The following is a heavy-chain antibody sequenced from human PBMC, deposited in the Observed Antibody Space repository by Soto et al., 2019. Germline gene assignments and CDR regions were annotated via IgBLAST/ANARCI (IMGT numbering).Heavy chain of an antibody. D-gene: IGHD1-1*01. CDR3: ARDSNGGIDY. V-gene: IGHV4-59*01. CDR1: GGSISSYY. CDR2: IYYSGST. Sequence: SETLSLTCTVSGGSISSYYWSWIRQPPGKGLEWIGYIYYSGSTNYNPSLKSRVTTSVDTSKNQFSLKLSSVTAADTAVYYCARDSNGGIDYWGQGTLVTVSS. J-gene: IGHJ4*02.